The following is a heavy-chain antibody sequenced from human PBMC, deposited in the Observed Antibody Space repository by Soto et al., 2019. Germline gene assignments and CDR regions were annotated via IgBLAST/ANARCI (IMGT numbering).Heavy chain of an antibody. V-gene: IGHV4-34*01. J-gene: IGHJ4*02. CDR1: SGSFSGYY. CDR2: ISHSGST. CDR3: ARGYESSRRYLPLLDY. D-gene: IGHD3-22*01. Sequence: QVQLQPWGAGLLKPSETLSLRCVVNSGSFSGYYWTWIRQTPGKGLAWIGEISHSGSTNYNPSLMSRVTMSADTSKKPFSLRLSSVTAADTALYFCARGYESSRRYLPLLDYWGQGTLVTVSS.